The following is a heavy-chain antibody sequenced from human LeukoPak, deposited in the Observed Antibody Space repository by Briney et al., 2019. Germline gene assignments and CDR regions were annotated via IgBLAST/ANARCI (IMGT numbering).Heavy chain of an antibody. Sequence: PGGSLRLSCSASGFTFSMYSMHWVRQAPGEGLESVSSISTNGGTTDYADSVRGRFTISRDNSKNTLHLQMSSLRAEDTAMYYCVKGGGSGTLKYYFDYWGQGTLDTVSS. CDR2: ISTNGGTT. CDR1: GFTFSMYS. CDR3: VKGGGSGTLKYYFDY. D-gene: IGHD3-10*01. V-gene: IGHV3-64D*06. J-gene: IGHJ4*02.